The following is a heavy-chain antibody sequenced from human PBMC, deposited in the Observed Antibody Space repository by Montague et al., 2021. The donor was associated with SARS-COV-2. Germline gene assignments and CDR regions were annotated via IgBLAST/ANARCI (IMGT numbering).Heavy chain of an antibody. CDR2: ISDSGST. CDR3: ARHYSVTLPAVD. J-gene: IGHJ4*02. CDR1: GGSISSFY. V-gene: IGHV4-59*08. Sequence: SETLSLTCTVSGGSISSFYWSWFRQPPGKGLEWIGYISDSGSTNYNPSLTSRVTMSVDTSKDQFSLKVNSVTAADTAVYYCARHYSVTLPAVDWGQGTMVTVSS. D-gene: IGHD4-11*01.